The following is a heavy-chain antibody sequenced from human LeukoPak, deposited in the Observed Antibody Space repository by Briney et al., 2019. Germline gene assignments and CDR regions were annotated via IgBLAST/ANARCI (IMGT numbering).Heavy chain of an antibody. Sequence: PGVSLRLSCAASGFTFSSYAMSWVRQAPGKGLEWVSAISGSGGSTYYADSVKGRFTISRDNSKNTLYLQMNSLRAEDTAVYYCAKGAVAGNYYGMDVWDQGTTVTVSS. D-gene: IGHD6-19*01. CDR2: ISGSGGST. V-gene: IGHV3-23*01. CDR1: GFTFSSYA. CDR3: AKGAVAGNYYGMDV. J-gene: IGHJ6*02.